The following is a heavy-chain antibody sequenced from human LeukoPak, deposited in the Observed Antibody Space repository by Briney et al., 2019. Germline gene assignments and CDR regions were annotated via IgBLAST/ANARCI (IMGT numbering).Heavy chain of an antibody. CDR1: GFTFSGYS. CDR3: ARYSVTTVYFDY. J-gene: IGHJ4*02. V-gene: IGHV3-21*01. Sequence: GGSLRLSCAASGFTFSGYSMNWVRQAPGKGLEWVSSISSSSSYIYYADSVKGQFAICRDNAKNSLYLQMNSLRAEDTAVYYCARYSVTTVYFDYWGQGTLVTVSS. D-gene: IGHD4-17*01. CDR2: ISSSSSYI.